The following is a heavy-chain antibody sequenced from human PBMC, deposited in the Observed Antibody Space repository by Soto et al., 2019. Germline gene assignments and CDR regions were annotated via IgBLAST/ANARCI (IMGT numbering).Heavy chain of an antibody. D-gene: IGHD2-2*01. CDR1: GFIFSSYG. CDR2: ISYDGSSK. CDR3: AKGGEYQLLRIYFDY. V-gene: IGHV3-30*18. J-gene: IGHJ4*02. Sequence: QGQLVESGGGVVQPGRSLRLSCAASGFIFSSYGMHWVRQAPGKGLEWVAVISYDGSSKYYADSVKGRFTISRDNSENTLHLQMNSLRAEDTAMYYCAKGGEYQLLRIYFDYWGQGTPVTVSS.